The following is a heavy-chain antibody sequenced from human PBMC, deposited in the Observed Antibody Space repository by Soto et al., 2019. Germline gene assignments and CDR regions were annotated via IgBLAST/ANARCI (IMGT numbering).Heavy chain of an antibody. J-gene: IGHJ2*01. V-gene: IGHV4-30-4*01. Sequence: QVQLQESGPGLVKPSQTLSLTCTVSGGSISSGDYYWSWIRQPPGKGLEWIGYIYYSGSTYYNPSLKSRVTMSVYTSKNQFSLMLSSVTAADTAVYHCARGAHIVVVTAVYWYFDLWGRGTLVTVSS. CDR2: IYYSGST. CDR1: GGSISSGDYY. D-gene: IGHD2-21*02. CDR3: ARGAHIVVVTAVYWYFDL.